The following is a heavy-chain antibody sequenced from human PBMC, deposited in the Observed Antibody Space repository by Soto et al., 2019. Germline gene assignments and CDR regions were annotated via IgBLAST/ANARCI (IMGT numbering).Heavy chain of an antibody. CDR1: GYTFTSYG. CDR3: ARDPQDIVLMVYAIKGYYYYYGMDI. J-gene: IGHJ6*02. V-gene: IGHV1-18*01. D-gene: IGHD2-8*01. Sequence: PSVKVSCKASGYTFTSYGISWVRQAPGQGLEWMGWISAYNGNTNYAQKLQGRVTMTTDTSTSTAYMELRSLRSDDTAVYYCARDPQDIVLMVYAIKGYYYYYGMDIWG. CDR2: ISAYNGNT.